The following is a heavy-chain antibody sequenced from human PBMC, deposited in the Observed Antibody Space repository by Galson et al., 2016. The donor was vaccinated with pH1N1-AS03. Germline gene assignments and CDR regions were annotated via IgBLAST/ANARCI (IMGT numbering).Heavy chain of an antibody. CDR1: GLSLSSSW. CDR3: ARGYDDSGPDDHRLFDS. J-gene: IGHJ5*01. V-gene: IGHV3-74*01. Sequence: SLRLSCAASGLSLSSSWMHWVRQAPRRGLVWVSGINGVGSSIKYADAVKGRFTISRDNAKNMLYLQMNSLRADDAAVYYCARGYDDSGPDDHRLFDSWGQGTQVTVSS. CDR2: INGVGSSI. D-gene: IGHD3-22*01.